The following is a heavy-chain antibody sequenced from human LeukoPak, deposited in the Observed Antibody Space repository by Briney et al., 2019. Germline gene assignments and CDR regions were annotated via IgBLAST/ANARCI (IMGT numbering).Heavy chain of an antibody. D-gene: IGHD3-10*01. J-gene: IGHJ4*02. Sequence: GASVKVSCKASGGTFSSYAISWVRQAPGQGLEWMGGIIPIFGTANYAQKFQGRVTITADESTSTAYMELSSLRSEDTAVYYCARDRGWRSGYYFDYWGQGTLVTVSS. CDR1: GGTFSSYA. CDR2: IIPIFGTA. CDR3: ARDRGWRSGYYFDY. V-gene: IGHV1-69*13.